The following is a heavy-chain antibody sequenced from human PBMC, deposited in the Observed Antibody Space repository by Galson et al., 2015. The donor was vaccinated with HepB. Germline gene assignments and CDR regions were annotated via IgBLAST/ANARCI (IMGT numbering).Heavy chain of an antibody. CDR3: ARDPTEENWFDP. V-gene: IGHV1-46*01. CDR2: INPSGGDT. CDR1: GYTFTNYY. Sequence: SVKVSCKASGYTFTNYYIHWVRQAPGQGLEWMGMINPSGGDTSDAQKFQGRLTMTSDTSTSAVYMELSSLRSDDTAVYYCARDPTEENWFDPWGQGTLVTVSS. J-gene: IGHJ5*02.